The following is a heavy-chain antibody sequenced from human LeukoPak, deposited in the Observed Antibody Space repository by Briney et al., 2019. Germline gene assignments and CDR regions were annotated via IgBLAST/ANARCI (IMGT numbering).Heavy chain of an antibody. D-gene: IGHD3-10*01. V-gene: IGHV3-11*01. CDR1: GCTFRDYY. J-gene: IGHJ4*02. Sequence: GSLRLSCSGSGCTFRDYYMSLVRQAPGKGLEWVSDISSGASTTYYADSVKGRFTISRDNAKNSLYLQMNSLRAEDTAVYYCAIARFTRDYWGQGTLVTVSS. CDR3: AIARFTRDY. CDR2: ISSGASTT.